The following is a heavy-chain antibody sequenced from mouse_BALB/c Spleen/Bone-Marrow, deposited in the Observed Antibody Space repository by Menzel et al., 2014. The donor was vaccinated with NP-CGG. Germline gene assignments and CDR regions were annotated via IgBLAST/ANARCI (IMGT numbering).Heavy chain of an antibody. D-gene: IGHD4-1*01. Sequence: DVHLVESGGGLVQPGGSRKLSCAASGFTFSSFGMHRVRQAPEKGLEWVAYISSGSTAICYADTVKGRFTISRDNPKNTLFLQMTSLRSEDTAMYYCARGGNWDDFDVWGAGTTVTVSS. CDR3: ARGGNWDDFDV. CDR2: ISSGSTAI. J-gene: IGHJ1*01. CDR1: GFTFSSFG. V-gene: IGHV5-17*02.